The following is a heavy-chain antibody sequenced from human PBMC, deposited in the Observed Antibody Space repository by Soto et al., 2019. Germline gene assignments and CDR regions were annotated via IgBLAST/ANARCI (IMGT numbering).Heavy chain of an antibody. CDR3: AIQEDSSSWYRAYYFDY. CDR1: GGSISNSGYY. J-gene: IGHJ4*02. D-gene: IGHD6-13*01. CDR2: IYYSGST. Sequence: SETLSLTCTVSGGSISNSGYYWGWIRQPPGKGLEWIGSIYYSGSTFYSPSLKSRVTISVDTSKNQFSLNVSSVTAADTAVYFCAIQEDSSSWYRAYYFDYWGQGTLVTVSS. V-gene: IGHV4-39*01.